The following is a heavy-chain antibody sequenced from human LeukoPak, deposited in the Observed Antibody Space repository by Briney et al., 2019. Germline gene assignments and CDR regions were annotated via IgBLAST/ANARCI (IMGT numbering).Heavy chain of an antibody. Sequence: PSETLSLTCTVSRGSISSSTYYWGWIRQPPGKGLEWIGSMYYTGNTYYNPSLKSRVTISVDTSKNQFSLKLSSVTAADTAVYYCASGSAGFDYWGQGTLVTVSS. CDR2: MYYTGNT. D-gene: IGHD3-10*01. J-gene: IGHJ4*02. CDR3: ASGSAGFDY. V-gene: IGHV4-39*07. CDR1: RGSISSSTYY.